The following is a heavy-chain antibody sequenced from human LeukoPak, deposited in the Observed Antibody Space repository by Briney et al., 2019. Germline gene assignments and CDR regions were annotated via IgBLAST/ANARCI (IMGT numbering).Heavy chain of an antibody. Sequence: GGSLRLSCAASGFTVSSNHMSWVRQAPGKGLEWVSVLYSGGGTYYADSVKGRFAISRDNSKNTLYLQMSSLRGEDTAVYYCYVSGWTEDIDNWGQGTLVTVSS. CDR3: YVSGWTEDIDN. CDR1: GFTVSSNH. V-gene: IGHV3-66*01. CDR2: LYSGGGT. J-gene: IGHJ4*02. D-gene: IGHD6-19*01.